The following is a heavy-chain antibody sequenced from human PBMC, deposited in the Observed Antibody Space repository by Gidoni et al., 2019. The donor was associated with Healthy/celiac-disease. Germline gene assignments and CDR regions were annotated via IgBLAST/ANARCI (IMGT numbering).Heavy chain of an antibody. V-gene: IGHV3-53*01. J-gene: IGHJ4*02. D-gene: IGHD6-13*01. CDR1: GFTVSSNY. CDR2: IYSGGST. CDR3: GIAAAADY. Sequence: EVQLVESGGGLIPPGGSLRLSLAASGFTVSSNYMSWVRQAPGKGLEWVSVIYSGGSTYYADSVKGRFTISRDNSKNTLYLQMNSLRAEDTAVYYCGIAAAADYWGQGTLVTVSS.